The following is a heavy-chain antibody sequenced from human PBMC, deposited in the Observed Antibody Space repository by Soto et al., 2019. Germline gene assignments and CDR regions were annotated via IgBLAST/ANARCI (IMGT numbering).Heavy chain of an antibody. J-gene: IGHJ5*02. D-gene: IGHD1-26*01. CDR1: GYTFTNYG. Sequence: QVQLLQSGAEVKKPGGSVRVSCKASGYTFTNYGISWLRQAPGQGLEWMGWISSYYGSTDYAQIFEGRVTMTTDTSTSTAYLELRSLRSDDTAIYYCARDQGGDWFDPWGQGTLVTVSS. CDR2: ISSYYGST. CDR3: ARDQGGDWFDP. V-gene: IGHV1-18*04.